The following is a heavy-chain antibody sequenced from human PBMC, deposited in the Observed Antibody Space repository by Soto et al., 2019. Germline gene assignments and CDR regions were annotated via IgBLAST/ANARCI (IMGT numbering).Heavy chain of an antibody. Sequence: GGSLRLSCSGSGFTFSHHSLYWVRQPPGKGLQCVSSISGSGGNIYYAESVKGRFTISRDNSKNTLYLQMTSLSSEDSAVYYCVKVSGYCTGGSCFSYFDYWGQGTPVTFSS. CDR1: GFTFSHHS. CDR2: ISGSGGNI. D-gene: IGHD2-15*01. CDR3: VKVSGYCTGGSCFSYFDY. V-gene: IGHV3-64D*06. J-gene: IGHJ4*02.